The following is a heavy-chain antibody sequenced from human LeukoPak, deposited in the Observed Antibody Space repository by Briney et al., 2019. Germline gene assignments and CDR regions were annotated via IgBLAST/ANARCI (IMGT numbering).Heavy chain of an antibody. J-gene: IGHJ4*02. V-gene: IGHV3-21*01. CDR3: AKKGYYDGSGYYMYYFDH. CDR2: VSSTSSFI. Sequence: GGSLRLSCAVSGFTFSSYSINWVRQAPGKGLEWVSCVSSTSSFIYYADSVKGRFTISRDNAKNSLYLQMNSLRAEDTAVYYCAKKGYYDGSGYYMYYFDHWGQGTLVTVSS. D-gene: IGHD3-22*01. CDR1: GFTFSSYS.